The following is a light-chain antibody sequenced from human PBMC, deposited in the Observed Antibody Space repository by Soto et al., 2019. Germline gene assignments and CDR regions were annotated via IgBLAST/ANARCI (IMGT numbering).Light chain of an antibody. CDR2: GAS. V-gene: IGKV3-20*01. J-gene: IGKJ2*01. Sequence: IVLTQSPGTLSLSPGERATLSCRASQSVSDKLAWYQQKPGKTPRLLIYGASRRATGIPDRFSGSGSGTDFTFTISRLEPEDFAVYYCQQYGSLYTFGQGTKLEIK. CDR1: QSVSDK. CDR3: QQYGSLYT.